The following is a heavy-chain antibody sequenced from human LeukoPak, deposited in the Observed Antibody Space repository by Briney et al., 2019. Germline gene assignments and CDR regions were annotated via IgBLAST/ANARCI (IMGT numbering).Heavy chain of an antibody. D-gene: IGHD1-26*01. CDR2: ISSTNTYI. V-gene: IGHV3-21*04. CDR1: GFTFNTYS. Sequence: GGSLRLYCAASGFTFNTYSMHWVRQAPGKGLEWVSSISSTNTYIYYADSVKGRFTIFRDNAKNSLYLQMNSLRAEDTAVYYCARDDERDYTNLVGATLDYWGRGTLVTVSS. J-gene: IGHJ4*02. CDR3: ARDDERDYTNLVGATLDY.